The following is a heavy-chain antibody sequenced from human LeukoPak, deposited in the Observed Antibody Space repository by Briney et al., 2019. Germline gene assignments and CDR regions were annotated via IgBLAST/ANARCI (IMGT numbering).Heavy chain of an antibody. CDR3: ARGASYDSDDAFDI. CDR1: GGSINSGNYY. D-gene: IGHD3-3*01. J-gene: IGHJ3*02. Sequence: PSETLSLTCTVSGGSINSGNYYWSWIRQPAGKGLEWIGRIYTSGSTNSHPSLRTRVTISVDTSRNQFSQKLSSVTAADTAVYYCARGASYDSDDAFDIWGQGTMVTVSS. V-gene: IGHV4-61*02. CDR2: IYTSGST.